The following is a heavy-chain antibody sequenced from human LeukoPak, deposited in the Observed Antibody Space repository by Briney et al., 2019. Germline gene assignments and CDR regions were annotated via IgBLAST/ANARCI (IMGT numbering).Heavy chain of an antibody. CDR1: GGSISSSSYY. CDR3: ARLEGYCSSTSCYPLRAFDI. CDR2: IYYSGST. D-gene: IGHD2-2*01. J-gene: IGHJ3*02. Sequence: SETLSLTCTVSGGSISSSSYYWGWIRQPPGKGLEWIGSIYYSGSTYYNPSLKSRVTISVDTSKNQFSLKLSSVTAADTAVYYCARLEGYCSSTSCYPLRAFDIWCQGTMVTVSS. V-gene: IGHV4-39*01.